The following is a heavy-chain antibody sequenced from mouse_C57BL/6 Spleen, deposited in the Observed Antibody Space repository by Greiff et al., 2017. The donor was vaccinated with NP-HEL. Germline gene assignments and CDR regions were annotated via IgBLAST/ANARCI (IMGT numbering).Heavy chain of an antibody. J-gene: IGHJ2*01. CDR1: GYTFTSYW. Sequence: VQLQQPGAELVKPGASVKLSCKASGYTFTSYWMHWVKQRPGQGLEWIGMIHPNSGSTNYNEKFKNKATLTVDKSSSTAYMQLSSLTSEDSAVYYCARELGFDYWGQGTTLTVSS. CDR3: ARELGFDY. V-gene: IGHV1-64*01. CDR2: IHPNSGST. D-gene: IGHD4-1*01.